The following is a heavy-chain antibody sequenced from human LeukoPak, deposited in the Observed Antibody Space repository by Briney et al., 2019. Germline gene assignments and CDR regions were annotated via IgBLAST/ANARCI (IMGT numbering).Heavy chain of an antibody. V-gene: IGHV4-39*01. CDR1: GGSISSSSYY. CDR2: IYYSGST. D-gene: IGHD6-19*01. J-gene: IGHJ4*02. Sequence: PSETLSLTCTVSGGSISSSSYYWGWIRQPPGKGLEWIGSIYYSGSTYYNPSLKSRVTISVDTSKNQFSLKLTSVTAADAAVYYCARHLRNTGYISGWAETNYWGQGTLVTVSS. CDR3: ARHLRNTGYISGWAETNY.